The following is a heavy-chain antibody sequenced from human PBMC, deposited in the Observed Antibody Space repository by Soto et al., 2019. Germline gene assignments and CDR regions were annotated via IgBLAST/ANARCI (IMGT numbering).Heavy chain of an antibody. CDR1: GYTFTSYD. Sequence: QVQLVQSGAEVKKPGASVKVSCKASGYTFTSYDINWVRQATGQGLEWMGWMNPNSGNTGYAQKYQSRVTMTSNTSISTAYMELSSLRSEDTAVYYCASDPLAGYDAFDIWGQGTMVTVSS. V-gene: IGHV1-8*01. CDR2: MNPNSGNT. CDR3: ASDPLAGYDAFDI. D-gene: IGHD6-19*01. J-gene: IGHJ3*02.